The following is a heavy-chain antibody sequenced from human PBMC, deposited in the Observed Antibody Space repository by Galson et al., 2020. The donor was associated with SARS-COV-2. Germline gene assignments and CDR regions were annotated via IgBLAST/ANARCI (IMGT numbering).Heavy chain of an antibody. V-gene: IGHV5-51*01. D-gene: IGHD6-13*01. J-gene: IGHJ5*02. CDR3: ARFPLRGPAGTGLWFDP. CDR2: IYPGDSDT. Sequence: KLGESLKISCKGSGYSFTSYWSGWVRQMPGQGLECMGNIYPGDSDTRYSSSFQGQVTISADQSISTAYLQWSSLKASDTAMYYCARFPLRGPAGTGLWFDPWGQGTLVTVSS. CDR1: GYSFTSYW.